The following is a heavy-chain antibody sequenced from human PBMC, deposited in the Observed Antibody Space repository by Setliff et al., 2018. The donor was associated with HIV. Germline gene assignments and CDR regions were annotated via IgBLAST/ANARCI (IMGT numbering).Heavy chain of an antibody. CDR1: GGSISSYY. CDR3: ARGREWTHLDY. V-gene: IGHV4-4*07. CDR2: IYASGST. J-gene: IGHJ4*02. D-gene: IGHD3-3*01. Sequence: TSETLSLTCTVSGGSISSYYWSWIRQPAGKGLEWIGRIYASGSTNYNPSLKSRVTMSVDTSKNHFSLKLSSVTAADTAVFYCARGREWTHLDYWGQGTLVTVS.